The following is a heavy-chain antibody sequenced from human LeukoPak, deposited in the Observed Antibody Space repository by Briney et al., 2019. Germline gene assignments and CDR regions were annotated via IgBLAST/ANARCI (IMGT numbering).Heavy chain of an antibody. J-gene: IGHJ4*02. D-gene: IGHD3-9*01. CDR3: AREYYHIDSGRGASAY. Sequence: GGSLRLSCAGSGFTFGDYWMTWVRQAPGKGLEWVANIKEDGSEKYYVDSVKGRFTISRDNAKNSLYLQMNSLRVEDTAVYFCAREYYHIDSGRGASAYWGQGTPVTVST. V-gene: IGHV3-7*01. CDR2: IKEDGSEK. CDR1: GFTFGDYW.